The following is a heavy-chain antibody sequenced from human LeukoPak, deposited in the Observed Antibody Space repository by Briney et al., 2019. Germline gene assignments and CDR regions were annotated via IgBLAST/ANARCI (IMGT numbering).Heavy chain of an antibody. V-gene: IGHV1-69*06. CDR1: GGTFSIYA. J-gene: IGHJ4*02. CDR2: IIPIFGTA. CDR3: ASADSGWYLD. Sequence: SVKVSFKASGGTFSIYAISWVRQAPGQGLEWMGGIIPIFGTANYAQKFQGRVTITADKSTSTVYMELSSLRSEDTAVYYCASADSGWYLDWGQGTLVTVSS. D-gene: IGHD6-19*01.